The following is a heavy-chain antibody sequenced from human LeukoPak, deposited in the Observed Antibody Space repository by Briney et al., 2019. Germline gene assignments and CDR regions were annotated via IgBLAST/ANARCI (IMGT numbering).Heavy chain of an antibody. V-gene: IGHV4-4*07. Sequence: PSETLSLTCTVSGGSISSYYWSWIRQPAGKGLEWIGRIYTSGSTNYNPSLKSRVTMSVDTSKNQFSLKLSSVTAADTAVYYCARARNIAAAGTRYYYGMDVWGQGTTVTVPS. CDR2: IYTSGST. J-gene: IGHJ6*02. CDR3: ARARNIAAAGTRYYYGMDV. D-gene: IGHD6-13*01. CDR1: GGSISSYY.